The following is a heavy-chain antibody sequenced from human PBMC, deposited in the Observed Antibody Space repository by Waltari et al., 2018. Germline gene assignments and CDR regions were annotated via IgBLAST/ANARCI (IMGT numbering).Heavy chain of an antibody. Sequence: QVQLQQWGAGLLKPSETLSLTCAVYGGSFSGYYWSWIRQPPGKGLEWIGEIHHSGSTNYNPSLKSRITISVDTSKNQFSLKLSSVTAADTAVYYCARDSSSWYGNWFDPWGQGTLVTVSS. CDR2: IHHSGST. J-gene: IGHJ5*02. V-gene: IGHV4-34*01. CDR3: ARDSSSWYGNWFDP. CDR1: GGSFSGYY. D-gene: IGHD6-13*01.